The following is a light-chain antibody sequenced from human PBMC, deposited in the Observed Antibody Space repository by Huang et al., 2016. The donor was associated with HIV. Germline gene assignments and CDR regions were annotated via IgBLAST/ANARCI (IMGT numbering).Light chain of an antibody. CDR3: QQYNNWPPIT. CDR1: QSVSSN. CDR2: GAS. V-gene: IGKV3-15*01. Sequence: EIVMTQSPATLSVSPGERATLSCRASQSVSSNLAWYQQKPGQAPRLRIYGASTRATGIPARFSGSGSGTEFTLTISSRQSEEFAVYYCQQYNNWPPITFGQGTRLEMK. J-gene: IGKJ5*01.